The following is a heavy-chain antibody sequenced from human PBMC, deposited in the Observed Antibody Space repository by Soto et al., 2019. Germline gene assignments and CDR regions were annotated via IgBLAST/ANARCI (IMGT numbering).Heavy chain of an antibody. CDR1: GFTFSSYA. D-gene: IGHD3-16*01. CDR2: ISGSGGST. J-gene: IGHJ6*04. Sequence: GGSLRLSCAASGFTFSSYAMSWVRQAPGKGLEWVSAISGSGGSTYYADSVKGRFTISRDNSKNTLYRQMNGLRAEDTAVYYCANAAYRLGPMDVWGKGTMVTVSS. V-gene: IGHV3-23*01. CDR3: ANAAYRLGPMDV.